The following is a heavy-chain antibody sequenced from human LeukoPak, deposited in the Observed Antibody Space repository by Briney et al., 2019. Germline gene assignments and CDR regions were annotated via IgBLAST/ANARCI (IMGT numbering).Heavy chain of an antibody. V-gene: IGHV4-34*01. D-gene: IGHD3-22*01. Sequence: SETLSLTCAVYGGSFSGYYWSWLRQPPGKGLEWIGEINHSGSTNSNPSLKSRVTISVDTSKNQFSLKLSSVTAADTALYYCARSHYYDSSGSKNNWFDPWGQGTLVTVSS. CDR3: ARSHYYDSSGSKNNWFDP. CDR1: GGSFSGYY. CDR2: INHSGST. J-gene: IGHJ5*02.